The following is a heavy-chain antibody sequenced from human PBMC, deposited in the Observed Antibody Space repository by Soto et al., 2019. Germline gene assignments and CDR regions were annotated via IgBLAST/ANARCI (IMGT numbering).Heavy chain of an antibody. CDR1: GYSFTSYW. V-gene: IGHV5-10-1*01. Sequence: PGESLKISCKGSGYSFTSYWISWVRQMPGKGLEWMGRIDPSDSYTNYSPSFQGHVTISADKSISTAYLQWSSLKASDTAMYYCARRDTTGHYDSSGRPKNAFDIWGQGTMVTVSS. D-gene: IGHD3-22*01. J-gene: IGHJ3*02. CDR3: ARRDTTGHYDSSGRPKNAFDI. CDR2: IDPSDSYT.